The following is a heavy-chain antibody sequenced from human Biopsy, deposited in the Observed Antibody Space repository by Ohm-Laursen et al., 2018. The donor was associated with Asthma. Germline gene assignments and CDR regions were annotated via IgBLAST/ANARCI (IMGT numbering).Heavy chain of an antibody. D-gene: IGHD4-17*01. CDR1: GYSLTDLS. CDR3: ASDFPKDYVRYNFQF. CDR2: HDHEEGGT. Sequence: VASMKVSCKISGYSLTDLSMHWVRQAPGQGLEWMGGHDHEEGGTVNARRFQGRVTMTEDTSTDTAYMELSSLSSDDTAVYYCASDFPKDYVRYNFQFWGQGTLVTVSS. V-gene: IGHV1-24*01. J-gene: IGHJ4*02.